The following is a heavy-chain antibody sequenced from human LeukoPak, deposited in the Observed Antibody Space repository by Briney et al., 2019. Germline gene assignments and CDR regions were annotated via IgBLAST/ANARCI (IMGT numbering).Heavy chain of an antibody. J-gene: IGHJ6*03. Sequence: GGSLRLSCAASGFTFSSYAMHWVRQAPGKGLEWVAVISYDGSNKYYADSVKGRFTISRDNSKNTLYLQMNSLRAEDTAMYYCARDRPYYYYYMDVWGKGTTVTVSS. CDR1: GFTFSSYA. V-gene: IGHV3-30*01. CDR2: ISYDGSNK. CDR3: ARDRPYYYYYMDV.